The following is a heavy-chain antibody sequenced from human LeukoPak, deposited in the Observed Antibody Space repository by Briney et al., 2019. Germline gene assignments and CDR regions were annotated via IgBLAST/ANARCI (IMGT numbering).Heavy chain of an antibody. CDR3: AKQMAGSGWTRGMDV. J-gene: IGHJ6*02. V-gene: IGHV3-23*01. Sequence: PGGSLRLSCAASGFTFSSYAMTWVRQAPGKGLEWVSSISDSGSSTYYADSVKGRFTISRDNSRDTPYLQMNSLRAEETAVYYCAKQMAGSGWTRGMDVWGQGTTVTVSS. D-gene: IGHD6-19*01. CDR2: ISDSGSST. CDR1: GFTFSSYA.